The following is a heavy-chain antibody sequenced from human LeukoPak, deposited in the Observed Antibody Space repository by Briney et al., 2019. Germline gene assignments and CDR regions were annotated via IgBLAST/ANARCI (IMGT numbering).Heavy chain of an antibody. CDR2: ISYDGSNK. Sequence: GGSLRLSCAASGFTFSSYSMNWVRQAPGKGLEWVAVISYDGSNKYYADSVKGRFTISRDNSKNTLYLQMNSLRAEDTAVYYCAKDRTGSYNFDYWGQGTLVTVSS. J-gene: IGHJ4*02. V-gene: IGHV3-30*18. CDR3: AKDRTGSYNFDY. CDR1: GFTFSSYS. D-gene: IGHD3-10*01.